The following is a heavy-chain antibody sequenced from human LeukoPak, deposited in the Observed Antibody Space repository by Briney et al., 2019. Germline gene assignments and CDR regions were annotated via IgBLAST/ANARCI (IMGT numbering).Heavy chain of an antibody. J-gene: IGHJ6*04. D-gene: IGHD3-10*02. Sequence: AGTLSLSCAAPGFSFSGYGMHWVRQAPGKGLEWVAYIQHGGSNKQYAYSVNGRFTISRDTTKNSLYLQMNSLGAEDAAVYYCAALGITMRGGVWGKGTTVTISS. V-gene: IGHV3-30*02. CDR1: GFSFSGYG. CDR2: IQHGGSNK. CDR3: AALGITMRGGV.